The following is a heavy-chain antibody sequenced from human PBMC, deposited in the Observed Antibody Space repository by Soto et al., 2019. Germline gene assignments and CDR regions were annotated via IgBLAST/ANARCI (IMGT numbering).Heavy chain of an antibody. Sequence: PGGSLRLSCAASGFTFSSYSMNWVRQAPGKGLEWVSSISSSSSYIYYADSVKGRFTISRDNAKNSLYLQMNSLRAEDTAVHYCARDPRRGYSGYGGFFDPWGQGTLVTVS. D-gene: IGHD5-12*01. J-gene: IGHJ5*02. V-gene: IGHV3-21*01. CDR2: ISSSSSYI. CDR3: ARDPRRGYSGYGGFFDP. CDR1: GFTFSSYS.